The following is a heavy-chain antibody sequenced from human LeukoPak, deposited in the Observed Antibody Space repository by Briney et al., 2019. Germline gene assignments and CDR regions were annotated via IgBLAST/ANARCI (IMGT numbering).Heavy chain of an antibody. CDR1: GYTLTKLS. CDR3: ARVRDGYNDAYDI. CDR2: FDPEDGET. J-gene: IGHJ3*02. Sequence: ASVKVSCNVSGYTLTKLSMHWVRQAPGKGLEWMGGFDPEDGETIYAQKFQGRVTMTRDTSTSTVYMGLSSLRSEDTAVYYCARVRDGYNDAYDIWGQGTMVTVPS. V-gene: IGHV1-24*01. D-gene: IGHD5-24*01.